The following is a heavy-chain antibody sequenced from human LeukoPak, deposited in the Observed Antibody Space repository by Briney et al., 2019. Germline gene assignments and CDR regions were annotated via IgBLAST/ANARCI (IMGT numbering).Heavy chain of an antibody. D-gene: IGHD6-13*01. CDR1: GGSISSYY. J-gene: IGHJ4*02. CDR2: IYTSGST. Sequence: SETLSLTCTVSGGSISSYYWSWIRQPAGKGLEWIGRIYTSGSTNYNPSLKSRVTMSVDTSKNQFSLELSSVTAADSALYYCARYHLGSWGDTYFDYWGQGTLVTVSS. V-gene: IGHV4-4*07. CDR3: ARYHLGSWGDTYFDY.